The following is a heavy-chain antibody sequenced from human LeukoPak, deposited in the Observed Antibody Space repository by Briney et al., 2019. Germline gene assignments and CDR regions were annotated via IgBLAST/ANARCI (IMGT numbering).Heavy chain of an antibody. V-gene: IGHV4-30-4*01. J-gene: IGHJ4*02. CDR1: GGSISSGDYY. Sequence: SQTLSLTCTVSGGSISSGDYYGSWIRQPPGKGLEWIGEVNLQGSTNYNPSLMRRVAISVDTSPNHVSLQLTSVTAPATAVYYCAREGGLYRPLDYSGPGTLVTASS. CDR2: VNLQGST. CDR3: AREGGLYRPLDY.